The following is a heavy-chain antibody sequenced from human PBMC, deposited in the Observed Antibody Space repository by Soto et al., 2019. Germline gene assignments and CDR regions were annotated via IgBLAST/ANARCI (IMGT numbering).Heavy chain of an antibody. Sequence: ASVKVSCKASGYTFTGYYIHWVRQAPGQGLEWMAWINPNSGDTNYPQRFQGRVTMTSDTPISTVYMELSRLTSDDTAVYYCARGGPRTTDRFDYWGQGTLVTVS. D-gene: IGHD1-7*01. CDR3: ARGGPRTTDRFDY. V-gene: IGHV1-2*02. J-gene: IGHJ4*02. CDR1: GYTFTGYY. CDR2: INPNSGDT.